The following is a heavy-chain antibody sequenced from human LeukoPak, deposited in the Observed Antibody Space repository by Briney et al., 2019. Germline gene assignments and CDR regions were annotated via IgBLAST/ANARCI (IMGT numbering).Heavy chain of an antibody. V-gene: IGHV4-38-2*02. J-gene: IGHJ3*02. CDR2: IYHSGST. Sequence: SETLSLTCTVSGYSISSGYYWGWIRQPPGKGLEWIGSIYHSGSTYYNPSLRSRVTISVDTSKNQFSLKLSSVTAADTDVYYCARSQLWFGDAFDIWGQGTMVTVSS. CDR1: GYSISSGYY. CDR3: ARSQLWFGDAFDI. D-gene: IGHD3-10*01.